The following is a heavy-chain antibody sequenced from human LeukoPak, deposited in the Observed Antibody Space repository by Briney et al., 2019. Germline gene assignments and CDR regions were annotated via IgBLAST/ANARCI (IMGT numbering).Heavy chain of an antibody. CDR3: TRYDSARFDP. D-gene: IGHD3-3*01. V-gene: IGHV3-30*03. Sequence: PGRTLRLSCAASGFTFSGYGMHWVSQAPAKGLEWVTGIAYDGSRKHYADSVKGRFTIFRDNSRNTMDLQMNSLRVEDTAVYHCTRYDSARFDPCGQGTLVIASA. J-gene: IGHJ5*02. CDR1: GFTFSGYG. CDR2: IAYDGSRK.